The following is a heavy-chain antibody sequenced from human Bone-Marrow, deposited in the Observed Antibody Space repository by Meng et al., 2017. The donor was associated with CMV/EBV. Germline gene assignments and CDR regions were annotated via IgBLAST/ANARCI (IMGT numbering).Heavy chain of an antibody. CDR3: ARDRQRYCSGGSCYPLDY. Sequence: EVQLVESGGGLVKPGGSLRLSCAAFGFTFSSYSMNWVRQAPGKGLEWVSSISSSSSYIYYADSVKGRFTISRDNAKNSLYLQMNSLRAEDTAVYYCARDRQRYCSGGSCYPLDYWGQGTLVTASS. CDR2: ISSSSSYI. D-gene: IGHD2-15*01. J-gene: IGHJ4*02. V-gene: IGHV3-21*01. CDR1: GFTFSSYS.